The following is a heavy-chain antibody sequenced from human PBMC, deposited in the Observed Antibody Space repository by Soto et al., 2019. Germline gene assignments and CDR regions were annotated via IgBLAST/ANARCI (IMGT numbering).Heavy chain of an antibody. CDR2: IYHSGST. J-gene: IGHJ6*02. CDR3: ARDRSSITIFGVVTSYYYYYGMDV. CDR1: GGSISSSNW. Sequence: SETLSLTCAVSGGSISSSNWWSWVRQPPGKGLEWIGEIYHSGSTNYNPSLKSRVTISVDKSKNQFSLKLSSVTAADTAVYYCARDRSSITIFGVVTSYYYYYGMDVWGQGTTVTV. D-gene: IGHD3-3*01. V-gene: IGHV4-4*02.